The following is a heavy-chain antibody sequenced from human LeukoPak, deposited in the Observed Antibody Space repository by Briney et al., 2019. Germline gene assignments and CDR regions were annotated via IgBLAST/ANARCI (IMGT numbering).Heavy chain of an antibody. J-gene: IGHJ6*03. CDR1: GGSISSTNYY. V-gene: IGHV4-39*01. CDR2: IYYGGST. D-gene: IGHD1-26*01. CDR3: ARQWELPYYYYYYMDV. Sequence: SETLSPTCTVSGGSISSTNYYWGWIRQPPGKGLEWIGTIYYGGSTYYNPSLKSRVVISVDTSKNQFSLKLSSVTAADTAVYYCARQWELPYYYYYYMDVWGRGTTVTASS.